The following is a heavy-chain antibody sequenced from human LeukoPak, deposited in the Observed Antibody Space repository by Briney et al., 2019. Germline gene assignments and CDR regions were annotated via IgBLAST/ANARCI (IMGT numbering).Heavy chain of an antibody. D-gene: IGHD6-13*01. J-gene: IGHJ4*02. Sequence: PSETLSLTCTVSGGSISSSSYYWGWIRQPPGKGLEWIGSIYYSGSTYYNPSLKSRVTISVDTSKNQFSLKLSSVTAADTAVYYCARLAPQGSSWSSVDYWGQGTLVTVSS. CDR3: ARLAPQGSSWSSVDY. CDR1: GGSISSSSYY. V-gene: IGHV4-39*01. CDR2: IYYSGST.